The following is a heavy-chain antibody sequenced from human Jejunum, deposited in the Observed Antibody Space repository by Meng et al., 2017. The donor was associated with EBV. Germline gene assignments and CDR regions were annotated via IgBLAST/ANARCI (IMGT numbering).Heavy chain of an antibody. V-gene: IGHV3-23*04. CDR1: GFTFRSYA. CDR2: VGGSDGST. D-gene: IGHD6-6*01. CDR3: AKGPIATHPYWFEY. Sequence: EVHLVESXXGXVXXGGXLSLSCVASGFTFRSYARSWVRQSPGEGLEWVSSVGGSDGSTFYADSMKGRFTISRDNSKNTLFLQMNSLRVEDTAIYYCAKGPIATHPYWFEYWGQGTLVTVSS. J-gene: IGHJ4*02.